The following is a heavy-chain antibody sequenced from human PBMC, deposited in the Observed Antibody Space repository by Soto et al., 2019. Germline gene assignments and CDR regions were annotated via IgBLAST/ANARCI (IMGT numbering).Heavy chain of an antibody. Sequence: VQLVESGGGVVQLGRSLGLSCEASGFPFRPYGMSWAGRAPGKGLEWVAVIWYDASNKYYADSVKGRFTISRDNSENTLYLQMNSLRAEDTAVYYCARGRVDGGELDLWGQGTLVTVSS. CDR3: ARGRVDGGELDL. J-gene: IGHJ4*02. CDR2: IWYDASNK. CDR1: GFPFRPYG. D-gene: IGHD1-26*01. V-gene: IGHV3-33*01.